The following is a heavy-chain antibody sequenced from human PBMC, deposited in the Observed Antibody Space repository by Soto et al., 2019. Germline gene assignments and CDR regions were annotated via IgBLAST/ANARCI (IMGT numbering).Heavy chain of an antibody. CDR3: TRWSDGDALRDYYYYMDV. V-gene: IGHV3-73*01. J-gene: IGHJ6*03. CDR2: IRSKANSYAT. Sequence: GGSLRLSCAASGFTFSGSAMHWVRQASGKGLEWVGRIRSKANSYATAYAASVKGRFTISRDDSKNTAYLQMNSLKTEDTAVYYCTRWSDGDALRDYYYYMDVWGKGTTVTVSS. CDR1: GFTFSGSA. D-gene: IGHD4-17*01.